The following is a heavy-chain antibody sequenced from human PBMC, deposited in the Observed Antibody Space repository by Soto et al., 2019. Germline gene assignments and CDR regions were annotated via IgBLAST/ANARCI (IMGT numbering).Heavy chain of an antibody. CDR2: IKQDGSEK. Sequence: EVQLVESGGGLVQPGGSLRLSCAASGFTFSSYWMTWVRQAPGKGLEWVANIKQDGSEKYFVDSVKGRFTISRDNAKNSLYLQMNSLRAEDTAVYYCARNYGDYAGDAFEIWGQGTMVTVSS. D-gene: IGHD4-17*01. J-gene: IGHJ3*02. CDR1: GFTFSSYW. V-gene: IGHV3-7*01. CDR3: ARNYGDYAGDAFEI.